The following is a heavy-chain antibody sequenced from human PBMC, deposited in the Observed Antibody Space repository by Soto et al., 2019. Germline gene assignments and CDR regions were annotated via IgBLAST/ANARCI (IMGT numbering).Heavy chain of an antibody. CDR1: GGSISSSNW. CDR3: ARDVRVGGYYDSSGSYGMDV. CDR2: IYHSGST. J-gene: IGHJ6*02. V-gene: IGHV4-4*02. D-gene: IGHD3-22*01. Sequence: SETLSLTCAVSGGSISSSNWWSWVRQPPGKGLEWIGEIYHSGSTNYNPSLKSRVTISVDKSKNQFSLKLSSVTAADTAVYYCARDVRVGGYYDSSGSYGMDVWGQGTTVT.